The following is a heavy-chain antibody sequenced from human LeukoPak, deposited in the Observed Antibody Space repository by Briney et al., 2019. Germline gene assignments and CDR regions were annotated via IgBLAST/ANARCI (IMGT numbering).Heavy chain of an antibody. CDR1: GYTFTGYY. V-gene: IGHV1-2*02. J-gene: IGHJ4*02. CDR2: INPNSGGT. Sequence: ASVKVSCKASGYTFTGYYMHWVRQAPGQGLEWMGWINPNSGGTNYAQKFQGRVTMTRDTSISTAYMELSRLRSDNTAVYYCASNPNYDILTGWVYWGQGTLVTVSS. D-gene: IGHD3-9*01. CDR3: ASNPNYDILTGWVY.